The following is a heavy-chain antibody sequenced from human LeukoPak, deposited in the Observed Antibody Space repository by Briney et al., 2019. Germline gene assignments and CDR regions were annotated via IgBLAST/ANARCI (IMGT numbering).Heavy chain of an antibody. CDR1: GFTFSSYS. D-gene: IGHD6-25*01. V-gene: IGHV3-21*01. J-gene: IGHJ4*02. CDR2: ISSSSSYI. Sequence: SGGSLRLSCAASGFTFSSYSMNWVRQAPGKGLEWVSSISSSSSYIYYADSVKGRFTISGDNAKNSLYLQMNSLRAEDTAVYYCARPAAHLYFDYWGQGTLVTVSS. CDR3: ARPAAHLYFDY.